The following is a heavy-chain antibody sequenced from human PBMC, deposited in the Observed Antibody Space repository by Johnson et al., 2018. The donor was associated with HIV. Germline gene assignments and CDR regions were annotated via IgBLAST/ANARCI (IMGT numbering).Heavy chain of an antibody. D-gene: IGHD6-13*01. Sequence: QVQLVESGGGLVQPGRSLRLSCAASGFTFSSFALHWVRQAPGKGLEWVALISYDGSNKYYADSVQGRFTISRDNSKNTLYLQMNSLRAEDTAVYYCARDRAAAGTDAFDIWGQGTMVTVSS. CDR3: ARDRAAAGTDAFDI. J-gene: IGHJ3*02. V-gene: IGHV3-30*04. CDR1: GFTFSSFA. CDR2: ISYDGSNK.